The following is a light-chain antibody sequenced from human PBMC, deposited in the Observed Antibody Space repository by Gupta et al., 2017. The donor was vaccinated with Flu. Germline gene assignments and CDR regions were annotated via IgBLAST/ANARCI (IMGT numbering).Light chain of an antibody. J-gene: IGKJ5*01. CDR1: KSMNTH. CDR3: QQTYSTPIT. V-gene: IGKV1-39*01. CDR2: AAS. Sequence: PSALSDSVGDRVTITCRARKSMNTHLNWYQQKPGKAPKLLIYAASSLQSGVPSRFSGSGSGTDFTLTISSLQPEDFATYYCQQTYSTPITFGQGTRLEIK.